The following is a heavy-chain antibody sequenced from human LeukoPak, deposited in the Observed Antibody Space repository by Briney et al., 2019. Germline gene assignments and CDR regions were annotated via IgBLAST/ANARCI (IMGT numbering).Heavy chain of an antibody. CDR2: IYWDDDK. CDR1: GFSLSISGVG. Sequence: SGPTLVNPTQTLTLTCTFSGFSLSISGVGVGWIRQPPGKALEWLALIYWDDDKRYSPSLKTRLTISKDTSKNQVVLTMTNMDPVDTATYYCARTDSDLAFDYWGQGTLVTVSS. D-gene: IGHD3-22*01. J-gene: IGHJ4*02. CDR3: ARTDSDLAFDY. V-gene: IGHV2-5*02.